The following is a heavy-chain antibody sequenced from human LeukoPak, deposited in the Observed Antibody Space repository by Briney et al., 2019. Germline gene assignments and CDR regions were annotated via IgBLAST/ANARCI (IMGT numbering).Heavy chain of an antibody. J-gene: IGHJ4*02. CDR1: GFTFSSYA. CDR2: ISGSGSST. CDR3: AKDTGARFRGVIITPFDY. D-gene: IGHD3-10*01. Sequence: GGSLRLSCAASGFTFSSYAMSWVRQAPGKGLEWVSTISGSGSSTYYADSVKGRFTISRDNSKNTLYLQMNSLRAEDTAVYYCAKDTGARFRGVIITPFDYWGQGTLVTVSS. V-gene: IGHV3-23*01.